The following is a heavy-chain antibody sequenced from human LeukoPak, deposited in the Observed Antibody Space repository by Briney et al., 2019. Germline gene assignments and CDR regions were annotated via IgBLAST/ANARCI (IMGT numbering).Heavy chain of an antibody. D-gene: IGHD6-19*01. Sequence: GGSLRLSCAASGFTFSSYWMHWVRHAPGKGLVWVSRINSDGSSTSYADSVKGRFTISRDNAKDTLYLQMNSLRAEDTAVYYCARDYVGIAVAGSEPPGYWGQGTLVTVSS. CDR2: INSDGSST. CDR3: ARDYVGIAVAGSEPPGY. V-gene: IGHV3-74*01. CDR1: GFTFSSYW. J-gene: IGHJ4*02.